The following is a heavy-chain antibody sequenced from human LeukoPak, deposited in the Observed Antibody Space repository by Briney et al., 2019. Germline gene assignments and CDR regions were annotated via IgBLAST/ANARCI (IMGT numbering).Heavy chain of an antibody. Sequence: GGSLRLSCAASGFTFNSYGMHWVRQAPGKGLEWVAFIRYDGSNKYYADSVKGRFTISRDNSKNTLYLQMNSLRAEDTAVYYCANGDGYFIDYWGQGTLVTVSS. V-gene: IGHV3-30*02. CDR1: GFTFNSYG. CDR3: ANGDGYFIDY. D-gene: IGHD5-24*01. CDR2: IRYDGSNK. J-gene: IGHJ4*02.